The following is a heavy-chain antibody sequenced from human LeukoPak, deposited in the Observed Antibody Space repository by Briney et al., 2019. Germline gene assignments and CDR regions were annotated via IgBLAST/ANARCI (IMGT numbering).Heavy chain of an antibody. CDR1: GITFISSW. Sequence: GGSLRLSCAASGITFISSWMSWVRQASGKGLEWVGLIDRPAKSYATAYGASVGGRFTISRDDSKNTAYLQMDSLKTEDTALYYCTRDRGTYNWLDPWGQGTLVTVSS. J-gene: IGHJ5*02. D-gene: IGHD1-26*01. CDR3: TRDRGTYNWLDP. CDR2: IDRPAKSYAT. V-gene: IGHV3-73*01.